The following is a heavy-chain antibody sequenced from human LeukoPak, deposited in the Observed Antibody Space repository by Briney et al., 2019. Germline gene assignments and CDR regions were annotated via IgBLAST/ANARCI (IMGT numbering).Heavy chain of an antibody. J-gene: IGHJ6*02. CDR3: AGTTMVRFYYYFGMDV. D-gene: IGHD3-10*01. Sequence: PSGTLSLTCAVSGGSISSSNWWSWVRQPPGKGLEWIGEIYHSGSTNYNPSLKSRVTISVDKSKNQFSLKLSSVTAADTAVYYCAGTTMVRFYYYFGMDVWGQGTTVTVS. CDR2: IYHSGST. V-gene: IGHV4-4*02. CDR1: GGSISSSNW.